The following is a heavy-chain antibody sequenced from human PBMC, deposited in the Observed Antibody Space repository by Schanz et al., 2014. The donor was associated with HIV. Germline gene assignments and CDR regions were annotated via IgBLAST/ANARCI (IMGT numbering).Heavy chain of an antibody. CDR2: ISAYNGKT. V-gene: IGHV1-18*01. J-gene: IGHJ6*02. Sequence: QVQLVQSGAELRKPGSSVKVSCKASGDTFRSYVFNWVRQAPGQGLEWMGWISAYNGKTNYARKVQGRVTMTTDTSTTIAYMELRSLRSDDTAVFYCARGARYGMDVWGQGTTVTVSS. CDR1: GDTFRSYV. CDR3: ARGARYGMDV.